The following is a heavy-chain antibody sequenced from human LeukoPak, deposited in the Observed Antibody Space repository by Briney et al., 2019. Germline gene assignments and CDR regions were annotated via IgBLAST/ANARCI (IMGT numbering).Heavy chain of an antibody. D-gene: IGHD1-7*01. CDR1: GGSISSDNYY. J-gene: IGHJ4*02. CDR2: IYYSGNT. Sequence: SQTLSLTCTVSGGSISSDNYYWSWIRQHPGKGLEWIGYIYYSGNTYYNPSLESRVTISIDTSKNHFSLKLSSVTAPDTAVYYCARDTGTYYFAYWGQGTLVTVSS. V-gene: IGHV4-31*03. CDR3: ARDTGTYYFAY.